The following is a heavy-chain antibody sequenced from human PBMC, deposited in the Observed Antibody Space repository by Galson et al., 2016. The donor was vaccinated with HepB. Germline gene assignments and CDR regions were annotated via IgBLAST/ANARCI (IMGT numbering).Heavy chain of an antibody. CDR2: INSDGRST. V-gene: IGHV3-74*01. CDR3: ARDKYLGGYDLPFDI. J-gene: IGHJ3*02. Sequence: SLRLSCAASGFSFSIYWMLRVRQAPGKGLVWVSHINSDGRSTSYADSVKGRFTISRDNAKNTLYLQMNSLRAEDTAVYYCARDKYLGGYDLPFDIWGQGTMVTVSS. CDR1: GFSFSIYW. D-gene: IGHD5-12*01.